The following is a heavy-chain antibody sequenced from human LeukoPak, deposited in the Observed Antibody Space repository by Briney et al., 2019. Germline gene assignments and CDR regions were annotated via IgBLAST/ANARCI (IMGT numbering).Heavy chain of an antibody. Sequence: GASVKVSCKASGYTFTSYGISWVRQAPGQGLEWMGWISAYNGNTNYAQKLQGRVTMTTDTSTSTAYMELRSLRSDDTAVYYCARDRHRAMTTVTHIDYWGQGTLVTVFS. CDR1: GYTFTSYG. J-gene: IGHJ4*02. V-gene: IGHV1-18*01. CDR2: ISAYNGNT. D-gene: IGHD4-17*01. CDR3: ARDRHRAMTTVTHIDY.